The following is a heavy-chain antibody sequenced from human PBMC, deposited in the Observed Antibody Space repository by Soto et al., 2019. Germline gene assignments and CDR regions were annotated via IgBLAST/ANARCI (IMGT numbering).Heavy chain of an antibody. D-gene: IGHD6-13*01. V-gene: IGHV1-69*06. CDR1: GGTFSSYA. J-gene: IGHJ2*01. CDR2: IIPIFGTA. CDR3: ASGYSSSWLDWYFDL. Sequence: QVQLVQSGAEVKKPGSSVKVSCKASGGTFSSYAISWVRQAPGQGLEWMGGIIPIFGTANYAQKSQGRVTITADKSTSTAYMELSSLRSEDTAVYYCASGYSSSWLDWYFDLWGRGTLVTVSS.